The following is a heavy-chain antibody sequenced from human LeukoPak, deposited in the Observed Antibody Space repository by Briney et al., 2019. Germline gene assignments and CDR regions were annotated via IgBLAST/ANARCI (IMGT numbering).Heavy chain of an antibody. V-gene: IGHV3-30*18. Sequence: GGSLRLSCAASGFTFSSYGMHRVRQAPGKGLEWVAVISYDGSNKYYADSVKGRFTISRDNSKNTLYLQMRNLRVEHTAVYYCAKVVAGNIDYYFDYWGQGILVAVSS. CDR3: AKVVAGNIDYYFDY. J-gene: IGHJ4*02. CDR1: GFTFSSYG. CDR2: ISYDGSNK. D-gene: IGHD2/OR15-2a*01.